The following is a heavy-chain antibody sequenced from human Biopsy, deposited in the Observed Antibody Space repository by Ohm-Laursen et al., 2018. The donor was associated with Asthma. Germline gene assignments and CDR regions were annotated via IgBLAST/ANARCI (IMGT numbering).Heavy chain of an antibody. CDR1: GGYLTGHY. CDR2: IDQSGYT. D-gene: IGHD1-20*01. Sequence: GTLSLTWTVYGGYLTGHYWNWIRQPLGKGLEWIGEIDQSGYTNYNPSLKSRVTISADTSKNQFHLNLSSVTAADTAVYFCARAAITGIRGWFDPWGQGTQVTVSS. CDR3: ARAAITGIRGWFDP. J-gene: IGHJ5*02. V-gene: IGHV4-34*01.